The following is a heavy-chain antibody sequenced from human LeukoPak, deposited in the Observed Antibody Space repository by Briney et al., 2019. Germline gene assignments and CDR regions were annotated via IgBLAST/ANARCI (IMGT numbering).Heavy chain of an antibody. CDR3: ARGGWYKGYFQH. CDR1: GGSISSYY. V-gene: IGHV4-59*01. CDR2: IYYSGST. Sequence: SETLSLTCTVSGGSISSYYWSCIRQPPGKGLEWIGYIYYSGSTNYNPSLKSRVTISVDTSKNQFSLKLSSVTAADTAVYYCARGGWYKGYFQHWGQGTLVTVSS. D-gene: IGHD1-1*01. J-gene: IGHJ1*01.